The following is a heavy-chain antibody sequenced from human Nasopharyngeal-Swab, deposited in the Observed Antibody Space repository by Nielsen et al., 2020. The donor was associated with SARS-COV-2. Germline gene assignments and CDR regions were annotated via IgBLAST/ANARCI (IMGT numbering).Heavy chain of an antibody. Sequence: GGSLRLSCAASGFTFSSYAMHWVRQAPGKGLEWVAVISYDGSNKYYADSVKGRVTISRDNSKNTLYLQMNSLRAEDTAVYYCARGGSDLWGRGTLVTVSS. CDR3: ARGGSDL. D-gene: IGHD3-16*01. J-gene: IGHJ2*01. CDR1: GFTFSSYA. CDR2: ISYDGSNK. V-gene: IGHV3-30*04.